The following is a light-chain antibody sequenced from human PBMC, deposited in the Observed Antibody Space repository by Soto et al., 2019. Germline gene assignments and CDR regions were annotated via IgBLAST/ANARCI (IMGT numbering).Light chain of an antibody. J-gene: IGLJ1*01. CDR2: DVS. CDR1: SSDVGSYNY. Sequence: QLVLTQPASVSGSPGQSIAISCTGTSSDVGSYNYVSWYQQHPGKAPKLMIYDVSNRPSGISNRFSGSKSGNTASLTISGLQAEDEADYYCCSYTTSSTYVFGTGTKVTVL. CDR3: CSYTTSSTYV. V-gene: IGLV2-14*03.